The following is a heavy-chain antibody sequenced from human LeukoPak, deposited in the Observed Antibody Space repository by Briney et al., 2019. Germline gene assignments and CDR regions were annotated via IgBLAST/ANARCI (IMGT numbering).Heavy chain of an antibody. V-gene: IGHV4-4*02. D-gene: IGHD5-18*01. J-gene: IGHJ4*02. Sequence: SETLSLTCVVSGGSISSGNWWTWVRQSPGKGLEWIGEIYHSGSTNYNPSLKSRVTISVDTSKNQFSLKLSSVTAADTAVYYCARHGERGYSYGHDYWGQGTLVTVSS. CDR3: ARHGERGYSYGHDY. CDR2: IYHSGST. CDR1: GGSISSGNW.